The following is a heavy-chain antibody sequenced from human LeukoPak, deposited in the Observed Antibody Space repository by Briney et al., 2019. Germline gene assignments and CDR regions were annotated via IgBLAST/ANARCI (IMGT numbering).Heavy chain of an antibody. Sequence: PGGSLRLSCTASGLTLGGHDMHWVRHTTGDGLEWVAAVSAGHHAFYAGSARGRFTVSREDAKNSLFLQMNSLRAEDTAIYYCVREARGYHYTYFDYWGQGSLVTVSS. CDR1: GLTLGGHD. J-gene: IGHJ4*02. V-gene: IGHV3-13*01. D-gene: IGHD5-18*01. CDR2: VSAGHHA. CDR3: VREARGYHYTYFDY.